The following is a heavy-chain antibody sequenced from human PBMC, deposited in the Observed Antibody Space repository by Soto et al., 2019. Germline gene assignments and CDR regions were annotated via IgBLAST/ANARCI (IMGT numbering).Heavy chain of an antibody. J-gene: IGHJ5*02. CDR3: ARQNFYGSGSYLADWAS. CDR2: IYYSGST. Sequence: SETLSLTCTVSGGSISSSSYYWGWIRQPPGKGLEWIGSIYYSGSTYYNPSLKIRVTISVDTSKNQFSLKLSSVTAADTAVYFCARQNFYGSGSYLADWASWGQGTLVTVSS. D-gene: IGHD3-10*01. V-gene: IGHV4-39*01. CDR1: GGSISSSSYY.